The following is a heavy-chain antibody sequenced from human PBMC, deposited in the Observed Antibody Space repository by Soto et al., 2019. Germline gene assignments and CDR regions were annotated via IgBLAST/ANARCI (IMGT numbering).Heavy chain of an antibody. Sequence: GGSLRLSCAASGFTFSSYAMHWVRQAPGKGLEWVAVISYDGSNKYYADSVKGRFTISRDNSKNTLYLQMNSLRAEDTAVYYCARPGRELYYFDYWGHGTLVTVSS. CDR2: ISYDGSNK. CDR3: ARPGRELYYFDY. D-gene: IGHD1-26*01. J-gene: IGHJ4*01. V-gene: IGHV3-30*04. CDR1: GFTFSSYA.